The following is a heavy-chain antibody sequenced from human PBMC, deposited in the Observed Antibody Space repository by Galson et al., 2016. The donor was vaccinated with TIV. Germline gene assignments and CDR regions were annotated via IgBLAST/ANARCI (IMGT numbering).Heavy chain of an antibody. CDR2: ISTYNGYT. V-gene: IGHV1-18*01. D-gene: IGHD3-22*01. CDR1: GYSFTNYG. J-gene: IGHJ4*02. CDR3: ARDPTYYDTNDWGH. Sequence: SVKVSCKASGYSFTNYGIAWVRQAPGQGLEWMGWISTYNGYTDYAQKLQGRVTMTTDTSTSTAYMELRSLRSDDTAMYYCARDPTYYDTNDWGHWGQGTLVIVSS.